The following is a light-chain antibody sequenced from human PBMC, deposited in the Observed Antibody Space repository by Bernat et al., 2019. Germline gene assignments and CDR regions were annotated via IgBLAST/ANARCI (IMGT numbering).Light chain of an antibody. Sequence: SSELTQDSAVSVALGQTVRITCQGDSLRSYYASWYQQKPGQAPVLVIYGKNNRPSGIPDRFSGSNSGNTASLTITAAQTEDEADYYCGSRDRSGDHQWVFGGGTELTVL. CDR2: GKN. CDR3: GSRDRSGDHQWV. CDR1: SLRSYY. V-gene: IGLV3-19*01. J-gene: IGLJ3*02.